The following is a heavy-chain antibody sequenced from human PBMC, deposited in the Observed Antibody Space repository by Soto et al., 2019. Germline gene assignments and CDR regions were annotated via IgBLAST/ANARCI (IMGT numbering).Heavy chain of an antibody. V-gene: IGHV1-69*01. CDR2: IAPLFGST. Sequence: QEQLVQSGAEVRKPGSSVKVSCKASGGAFNSTAIAWVRQAPGQGLAWMGGIAPLFGSTAYAQRFQGRLTITADEFPDTVYMELSSLRPEDTAVYFCATLGERSWFDPWGQGTLVTVSS. J-gene: IGHJ5*02. CDR3: ATLGERSWFDP. D-gene: IGHD3-10*01. CDR1: GGAFNSTA.